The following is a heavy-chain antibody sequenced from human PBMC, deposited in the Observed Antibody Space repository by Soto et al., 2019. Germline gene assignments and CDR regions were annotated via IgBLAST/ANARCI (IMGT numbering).Heavy chain of an antibody. CDR1: GDSISSINW. J-gene: IGHJ6*02. CDR2: VYHTGTT. CDR3: ARDSRRLRPMDV. D-gene: IGHD3-16*01. Sequence: SETLSLTCDVSGDSISSINWWIWVRQPPGKGLQWIGEVYHTGTTNYNPSLKSRVTISVDKSQNHFSLNVSSVTDADTAVYYCARDSRRLRPMDVWGQGTTVTVSS. V-gene: IGHV4-4*02.